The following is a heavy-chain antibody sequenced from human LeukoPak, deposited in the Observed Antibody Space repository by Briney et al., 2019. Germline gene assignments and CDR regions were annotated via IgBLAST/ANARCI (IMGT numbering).Heavy chain of an antibody. J-gene: IGHJ4*02. Sequence: SETLSLTCAVYGGSFSGYYWSWIRQPPGKGPEWIGEINHSGSTNYNPSLKSRVTISVDTSKNQFSLKLSSVTAADTAVYYCARGPINDILTGYYNVVHFDYWGQGTLVTVSS. CDR3: ARGPINDILTGYYNVVHFDY. V-gene: IGHV4-34*01. D-gene: IGHD3-9*01. CDR1: GGSFSGYY. CDR2: INHSGST.